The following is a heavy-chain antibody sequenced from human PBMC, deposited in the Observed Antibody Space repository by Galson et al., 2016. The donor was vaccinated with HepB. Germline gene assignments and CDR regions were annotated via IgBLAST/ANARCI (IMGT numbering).Heavy chain of an antibody. Sequence: SLRLSCAASAFTFNKYGMHWVRQAPGKGLEWVALLSSDGSNKFYGDSVKGRFTISRDNSQNMLYLQMNSLRHEDTAVYYCANDLHDILTIYHYGMDVWGQGTTVTVSS. D-gene: IGHD3-9*01. CDR3: ANDLHDILTIYHYGMDV. J-gene: IGHJ6*02. CDR1: AFTFNKYG. CDR2: LSSDGSNK. V-gene: IGHV3-30*18.